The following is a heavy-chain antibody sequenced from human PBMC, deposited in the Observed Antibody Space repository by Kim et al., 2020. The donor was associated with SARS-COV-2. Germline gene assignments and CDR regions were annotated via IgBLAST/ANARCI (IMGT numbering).Heavy chain of an antibody. D-gene: IGHD3-10*01. Sequence: KYSRKFQGRVTITGDTSASTAYMELSSLRSEDTAVYYCARGPMVRYGMDVWGQGTTVTVSS. CDR3: ARGPMVRYGMDV. V-gene: IGHV1-3*01. J-gene: IGHJ6*02.